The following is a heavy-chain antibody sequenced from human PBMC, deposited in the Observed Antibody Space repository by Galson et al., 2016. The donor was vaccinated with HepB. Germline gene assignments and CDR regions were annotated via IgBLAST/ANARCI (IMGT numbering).Heavy chain of an antibody. J-gene: IGHJ4*02. CDR1: GFNVNKYG. D-gene: IGHD2/OR15-2a*01. V-gene: IGHV3-30*18. CDR3: AKRHEYCPPVGCSVDS. Sequence: SLRLSCAASGFNVNKYGMHWVRQAPGKGLEWVAADSVHGGRKCDADVVKGRFTISRDIANNMLFLQMSSLRVDDTAVYYCAKRHEYCPPVGCSVDSWGQGTLVSVSS. CDR2: DSVHGGRK.